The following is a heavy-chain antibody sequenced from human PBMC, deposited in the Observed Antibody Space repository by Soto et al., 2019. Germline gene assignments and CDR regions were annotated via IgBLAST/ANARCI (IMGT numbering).Heavy chain of an antibody. V-gene: IGHV1-3*01. CDR1: GYTFTDKA. CDR2: INPANDNT. Sequence: QVQLVQSGAEVKKPGASVKVSCKASGYTFTDKAIHWVRQAPGQRLEWMGWINPANDNTKYSQSFQDRVTITRDPSASIVYMELSSLRSEDTAVYYCARRRGWEVLASFDFWGQGTLVTVS. CDR3: ARRRGWEVLASFDF. J-gene: IGHJ4*02. D-gene: IGHD1-26*01.